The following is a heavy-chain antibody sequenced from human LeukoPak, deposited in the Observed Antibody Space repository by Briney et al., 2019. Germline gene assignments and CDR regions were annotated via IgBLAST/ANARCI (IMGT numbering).Heavy chain of an antibody. D-gene: IGHD3-3*01. Sequence: GGSLRLSCAASGFTFSSYAMHWVRQAPGKGLEWVAVISHDGSNKYYADSVKGRFTISRDNSKNTLYLQMNNLRAEDTAVYYCARGQRAHVEWSSYMDVWGKGTTVTVSS. CDR2: ISHDGSNK. CDR3: ARGQRAHVEWSSYMDV. CDR1: GFTFSSYA. V-gene: IGHV3-30*04. J-gene: IGHJ6*03.